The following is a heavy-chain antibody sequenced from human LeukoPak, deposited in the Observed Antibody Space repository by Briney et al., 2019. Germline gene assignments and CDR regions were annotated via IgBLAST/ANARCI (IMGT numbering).Heavy chain of an antibody. CDR3: ARQQTDIAAAGQGWFDP. V-gene: IGHV4-59*08. CDR2: IYYSGST. Sequence: PSETLSLTCTVSGGSISSYYWSWIRQPPGKGLEWIGYIYYSGSTNYNPSLKSRVTISVDTSKNQFSLKLGSVTAADTAVYYCARQQTDIAAAGQGWFDPWGQGTLVTVSS. D-gene: IGHD6-13*01. J-gene: IGHJ5*02. CDR1: GGSISSYY.